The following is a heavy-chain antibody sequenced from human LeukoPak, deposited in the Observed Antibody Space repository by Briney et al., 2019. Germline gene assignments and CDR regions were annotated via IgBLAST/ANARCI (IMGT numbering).Heavy chain of an antibody. CDR1: GFTVSSNY. CDR2: IYSCRST. J-gene: IGHJ4*02. V-gene: IGHV3-66*01. D-gene: IGHD5-18*01. CDR3: ARVDGCGYSYGFDY. Sequence: GGSLRLFCAASGFTVSSNYMSWVRQARGKGLEGVSVIYSCRSTYYADSVKGRFTISRDNSNNTLYLQMNSLRAEDTAVYYCARVDGCGYSYGFDYWGQGTLVTVSS.